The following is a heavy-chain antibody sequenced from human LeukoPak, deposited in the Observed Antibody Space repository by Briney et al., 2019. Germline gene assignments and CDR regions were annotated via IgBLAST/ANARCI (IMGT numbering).Heavy chain of an antibody. CDR2: INHSGST. CDR1: GGSFSGYY. J-gene: IGHJ4*02. V-gene: IGHV4-34*01. CDR3: ARGRVYYDFWSGYSKYYFDY. D-gene: IGHD3-3*01. Sequence: PSETLSLTCAVYGGSFSGYYWSWIRQPPGKGLEWIGEINHSGSTNYNPSLKSRVTISVDTSKNQFPLKLSSVTAADTAVYYCARGRVYYDFWSGYSKYYFDYWSQGTLVTASS.